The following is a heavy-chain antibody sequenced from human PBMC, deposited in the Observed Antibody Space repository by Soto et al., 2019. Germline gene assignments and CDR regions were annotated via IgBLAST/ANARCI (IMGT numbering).Heavy chain of an antibody. Sequence: GASVKVSCKASGYTFTSYGIGWVRQAPGQGLEWMGWISAYNGNTNYAQKLQGRVTMTTDTSTSTAYMELRSLRSDDTAVYYCARDLIPFGVPRPPYYYYGMDVWGQGTTVTVSS. CDR1: GYTFTSYG. CDR2: ISAYNGNT. J-gene: IGHJ6*02. CDR3: ARDLIPFGVPRPPYYYYGMDV. D-gene: IGHD3-3*01. V-gene: IGHV1-18*04.